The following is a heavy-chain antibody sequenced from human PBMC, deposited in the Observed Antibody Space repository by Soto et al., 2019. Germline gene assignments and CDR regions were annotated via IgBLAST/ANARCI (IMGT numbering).Heavy chain of an antibody. CDR1: GDTFTSYY. CDR3: ARGGPYYGMDV. D-gene: IGHD1-26*01. CDR2: INPNSGGT. J-gene: IGHJ6*02. Sequence: QVQLVQSGAEVKKPGASVKVSCKASGDTFTSYYMHWVRQAPGQGLEWMGWINPNSGGTNYAQKFQGRVTMTRDTCISTASVELRRLRSDDTDVDDCARGGPYYGMDVWCQGTTVTVSS. V-gene: IGHV1-2*02.